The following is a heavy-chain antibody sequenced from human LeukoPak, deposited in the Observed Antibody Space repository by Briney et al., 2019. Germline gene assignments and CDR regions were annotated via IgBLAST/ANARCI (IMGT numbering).Heavy chain of an antibody. CDR3: ARDPFYCSSTSCGDY. CDR1: GFTFSSYS. V-gene: IGHV3-21*01. CDR2: ISSSSSYI. D-gene: IGHD2-2*01. J-gene: IGHJ4*02. Sequence: GGSLRLSCAASGFTFSSYSMNRVRQAPGKGLEWVSSISSSSSYIYCADSVKGRFTISRDNAKNSLYLQMNSLRAEDTAVYYCARDPFYCSSTSCGDYWGQGTLVTVSS.